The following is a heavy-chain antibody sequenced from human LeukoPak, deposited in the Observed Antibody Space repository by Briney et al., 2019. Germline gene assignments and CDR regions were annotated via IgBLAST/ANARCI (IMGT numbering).Heavy chain of an antibody. CDR1: GYTFTSYD. Sequence: ASVRVSCKASGYTFTSYDINWVRQATGQGLEWLGYMNPNSGVTSYARKFQGRVRVTIDTSISTAYMELSSLRSEDTAIYCCARELRRDDFWGQGTLVTVSS. D-gene: IGHD5-24*01. CDR2: MNPNSGVT. V-gene: IGHV1-8*01. CDR3: ARELRRDDF. J-gene: IGHJ4*02.